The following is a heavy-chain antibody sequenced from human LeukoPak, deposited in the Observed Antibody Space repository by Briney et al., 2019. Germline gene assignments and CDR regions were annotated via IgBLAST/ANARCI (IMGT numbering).Heavy chain of an antibody. CDR2: INHSGST. D-gene: IGHD1-26*01. V-gene: IGHV4-34*01. Sequence: PSETLSLTCAVYGGYFSGYYWRWIRQAPGKGLEWIGEINHSGSTNYNPSLKSRVTISVDTSKNQFSLKLSSVTAADTAVYYCARGRIVGASGSTFDYWGQGTLVTVSS. CDR3: ARGRIVGASGSTFDY. J-gene: IGHJ4*02. CDR1: GGYFSGYY.